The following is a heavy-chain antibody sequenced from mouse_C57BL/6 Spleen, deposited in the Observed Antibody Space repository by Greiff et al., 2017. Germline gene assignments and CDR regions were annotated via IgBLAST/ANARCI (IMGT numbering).Heavy chain of an antibody. D-gene: IGHD1-1*01. CDR2: IWWDDDK. J-gene: IGHJ1*03. V-gene: IGHV8-8*01. CDR3: ARIEAYYYGSSWYFDV. Sequence: QVTLKESGPGILQPSQTLSLTCSFSGFSLSTFGMGVGWIRQPSGKGLEWLAHIWWDDDKYYNPALKSRLTISKDTSKNQVFLKIANVDTADTATYYCARIEAYYYGSSWYFDVWGTGTTVTVSS. CDR1: GFSLSTFGMG.